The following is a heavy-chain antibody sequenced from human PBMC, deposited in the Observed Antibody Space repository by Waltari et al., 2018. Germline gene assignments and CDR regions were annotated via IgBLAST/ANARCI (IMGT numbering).Heavy chain of an antibody. CDR3: ARALYGSGSWAYYMDV. CDR1: GYTFTGYY. J-gene: IGHJ6*03. CDR2: INPNSGGT. D-gene: IGHD3-10*01. V-gene: IGHV1-2*06. Sequence: QVQLVQSGAEVKKPGASVKVSCKASGYTFTGYYIHWVRQAPGQGLEWMGRINPNSGGTNYPQKFQGRVTMTRDTSISTAYMELSRLRSDDTAVYYCARALYGSGSWAYYMDVWGKGTTVTVSS.